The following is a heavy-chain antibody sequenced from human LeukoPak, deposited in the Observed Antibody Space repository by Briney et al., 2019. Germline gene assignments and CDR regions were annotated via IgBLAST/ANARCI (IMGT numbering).Heavy chain of an antibody. V-gene: IGHV1-18*01. CDR2: ISAYNGNT. D-gene: IGHD6-19*01. CDR3: ARDGVYSSGPHPFDY. J-gene: IGHJ4*02. Sequence: ASVNVSCKASGYTFTIYGISWVRQAPGQGLEWMGWISAYNGNTNYAQKLQGRVTMTTDTSTSTAYMELRSLRSDDTAVYYCARDGVYSSGPHPFDYWGQGTLVTVSS. CDR1: GYTFTIYG.